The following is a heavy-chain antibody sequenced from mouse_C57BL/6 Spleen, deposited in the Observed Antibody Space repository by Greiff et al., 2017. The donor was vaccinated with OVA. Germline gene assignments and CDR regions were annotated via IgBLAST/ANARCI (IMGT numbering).Heavy chain of an antibody. CDR3: ARDSSGYGRFAY. CDR1: GYTFTSYW. Sequence: VQLQQPGAELVKPGASVKLSCKASGYTFTSYWMHCVKQRPGQGLEWIGMIHPNSGSTNYNEKFKSQAPLTVDKSSSTAYMQHSSLTSEESAVYYCARDSSGYGRFAYWGQGTLVTVSA. V-gene: IGHV1-64*01. D-gene: IGHD3-2*02. CDR2: IHPNSGST. J-gene: IGHJ3*01.